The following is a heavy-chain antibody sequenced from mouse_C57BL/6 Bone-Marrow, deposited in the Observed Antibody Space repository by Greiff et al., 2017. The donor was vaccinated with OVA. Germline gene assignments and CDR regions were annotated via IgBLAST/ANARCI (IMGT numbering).Heavy chain of an antibody. CDR1: GFTFSSYG. CDR3: ARHYYGSSYFDY. CDR2: ISSGGSYT. J-gene: IGHJ2*01. Sequence: EVHLVESGGDLVKPGGSLKLSCAASGFTFSSYGMSWVRQTPDKRLEWVATISSGGSYTYYPDSVKGRFTISRDNATNTLYLQMSSLKSEDTAMYYCARHYYGSSYFDYWGQGTTLTVSS. V-gene: IGHV5-6*01. D-gene: IGHD1-1*01.